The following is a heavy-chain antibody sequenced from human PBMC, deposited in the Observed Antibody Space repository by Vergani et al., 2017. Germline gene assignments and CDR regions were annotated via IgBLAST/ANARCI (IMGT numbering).Heavy chain of an antibody. CDR3: AKVGSGRPIDY. J-gene: IGHJ4*02. CDR2: ISSSSSYI. Sequence: EVQLVESGGGLVQPGGSLRLSCAASGFTFSSYSMNWVRQAPGKGLEWVSSISSSSSYIYYADSVKGRFTISRVNSKNTLYLQMNSLRAEDTAVYYCAKVGSGRPIDYWGQGTLVTVSS. V-gene: IGHV3-21*01. CDR1: GFTFSSYS. D-gene: IGHD3-10*01.